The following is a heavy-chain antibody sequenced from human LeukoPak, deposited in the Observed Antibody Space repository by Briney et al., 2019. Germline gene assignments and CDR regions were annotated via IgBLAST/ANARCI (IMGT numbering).Heavy chain of an antibody. CDR3: TRSTNLEALDI. Sequence: SETLSLTCTVSGGSISSSSYYWSWIRQPPGTELEWIGYIYYSGSTNSNPSLKSRVTISVDTSKSQFSLKLRSVTTADTALYYCTRSTNLEALDIWGQGTMVTVSS. D-gene: IGHD2-8*01. J-gene: IGHJ3*02. V-gene: IGHV4-61*01. CDR2: IYYSGST. CDR1: GGSISSSSYY.